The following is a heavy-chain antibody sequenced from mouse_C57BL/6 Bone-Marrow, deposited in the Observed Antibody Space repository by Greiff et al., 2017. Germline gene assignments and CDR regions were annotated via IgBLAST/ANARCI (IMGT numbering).Heavy chain of an antibody. Sequence: EVQLQQSGPELVKPGASVKISCKASGYSFTGYYMNWVKQSPEKSLEWIGEINPSTGGTTYNQKFKAKATLTVDKSSSTAYMQLKSLTSEDSAVYYCARGDYDGYFDDWGQGTTLTVSS. V-gene: IGHV1-42*01. CDR1: GYSFTGYY. CDR3: ARGDYDGYFDD. J-gene: IGHJ2*01. D-gene: IGHD2-4*01. CDR2: INPSTGGT.